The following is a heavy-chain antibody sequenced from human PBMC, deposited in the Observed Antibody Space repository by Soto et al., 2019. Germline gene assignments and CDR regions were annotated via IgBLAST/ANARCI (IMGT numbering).Heavy chain of an antibody. V-gene: IGHV3-21*01. CDR3: ARDLPVSLSLTRFDP. J-gene: IGHJ5*02. CDR1: GFTFSSYA. CDR2: ISSSSSYI. D-gene: IGHD6-19*01. Sequence: GGSLRLSCAASGFTFSSYAMNWVRQAPGKGLEWVSSISSSSSYIYYADSVKGRFTISRDNAKNSLYLQMNSLRAEDTAVYYCARDLPVSLSLTRFDPWGQGTLVTVSS.